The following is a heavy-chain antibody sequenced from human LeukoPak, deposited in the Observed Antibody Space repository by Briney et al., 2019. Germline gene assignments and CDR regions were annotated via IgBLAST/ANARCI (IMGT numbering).Heavy chain of an antibody. V-gene: IGHV1-69*05. D-gene: IGHD3-10*01. CDR2: IIPIFGTA. CDR3: ARDKTGPMVRGSSTVDY. CDR1: GGTFSNYA. J-gene: IGHJ4*02. Sequence: SSVKVSCKASGGTFSNYAISWVRQAPGQGLEWMGGIIPIFGTANYAQKLQDRVTLSMEESTSTAYMELSSLRSDDTAVYYCARDKTGPMVRGSSTVDYWGQGTLVTVSS.